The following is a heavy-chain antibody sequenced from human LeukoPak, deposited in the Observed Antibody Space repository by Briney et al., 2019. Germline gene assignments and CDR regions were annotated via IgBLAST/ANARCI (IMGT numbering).Heavy chain of an antibody. CDR2: ISWNSGSI. CDR3: ARDVPAHCSSTSCYRYYYYMDV. CDR1: GFTFDDYA. D-gene: IGHD2-2*02. J-gene: IGHJ6*03. V-gene: IGHV3-9*03. Sequence: GRSLRLSCAASGFTFDDYAMHWVRQAPGKGLEWVSGISWNSGSIGYADSVKGRFTISRDNAKNSLYLQMNSLRAEDMALYYCARDVPAHCSSTSCYRYYYYMDVWGKGTTVTVSS.